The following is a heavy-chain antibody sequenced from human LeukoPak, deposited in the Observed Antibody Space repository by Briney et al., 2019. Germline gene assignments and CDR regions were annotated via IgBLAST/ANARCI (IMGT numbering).Heavy chain of an antibody. J-gene: IGHJ6*02. CDR2: ISWNSGSI. Sequence: PGGSLRLSCAASGFTFDDYAMHWVRQAPGKGLEWVSGISWNSGSIGYADSVKGRFTISRDNAKNSLYLQMNSLRAEDTAVYYCATLPLYLYYYYGMDVWGQGTTVTVSS. CDR3: ATLPLYLYYYYGMDV. V-gene: IGHV3-9*01. D-gene: IGHD2-2*01. CDR1: GFTFDDYA.